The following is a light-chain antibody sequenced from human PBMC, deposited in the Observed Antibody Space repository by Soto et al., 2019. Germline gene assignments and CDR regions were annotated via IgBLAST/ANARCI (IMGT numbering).Light chain of an antibody. CDR3: QNYNSAPWT. CDR2: AAS. Sequence: IQMTQSPSSLSASVGDRVTITCRASQGISNSLAWYQQKPGKVPKLLIYAASTLHSGVSSRFSGSGSGTEFTLTISSLQPEDVATYSCQNYNSAPWTFGQGTKVDIK. CDR1: QGISNS. J-gene: IGKJ1*01. V-gene: IGKV1-27*01.